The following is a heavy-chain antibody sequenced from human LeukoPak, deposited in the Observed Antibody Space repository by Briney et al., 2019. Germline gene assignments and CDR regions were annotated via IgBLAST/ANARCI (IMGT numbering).Heavy chain of an antibody. Sequence: LETLSLTCTVSGGSISSYYWSWIRQPPGKGLEWIGYIYYSGSTNYNPSLKSRVTISVDTSKNQFSLKLSSVTAADTAVYYCARGGYRSSWYYFDYWGQGTRVTVSS. CDR2: IYYSGST. CDR1: GGSISSYY. D-gene: IGHD6-13*01. J-gene: IGHJ4*02. CDR3: ARGGYRSSWYYFDY. V-gene: IGHV4-59*01.